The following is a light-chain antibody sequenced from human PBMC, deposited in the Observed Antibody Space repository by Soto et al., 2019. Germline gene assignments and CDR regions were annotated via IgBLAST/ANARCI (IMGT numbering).Light chain of an antibody. CDR2: DAS. V-gene: IGKV1-39*01. CDR1: QTIDTY. Sequence: DIQMTQSPTSLSASVGDRVTIFCRASQTIDTYLNWYQHIPGKAPKLLIYDASSLQSGVPSRFSGSGSGRDFTLTITGLQREDFATYYCQESYSSSAKIFGQGTKVDIK. CDR3: QESYSSSAKI. J-gene: IGKJ2*01.